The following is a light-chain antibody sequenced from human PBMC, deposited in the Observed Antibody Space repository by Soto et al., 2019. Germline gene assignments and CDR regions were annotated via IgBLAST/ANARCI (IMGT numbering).Light chain of an antibody. V-gene: IGKV3-20*01. CDR2: DAS. CDR1: QSVSSSY. CDR3: HQYGSSPYT. Sequence: EIVLTQSPGTLSLSPGERATLSCRASQSVSSSYLAWYQQKPGQAPRLLIYDASSSSTGIPDRFSGSGSGTDFNFTISRLEPEDFAVFYCHQYGSSPYTFGQGTKLEIK. J-gene: IGKJ2*01.